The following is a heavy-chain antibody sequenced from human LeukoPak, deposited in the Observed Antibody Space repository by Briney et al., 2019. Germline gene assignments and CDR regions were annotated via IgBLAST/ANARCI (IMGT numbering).Heavy chain of an antibody. J-gene: IGHJ4*02. V-gene: IGHV1-69*05. CDR3: ARPPGIFLYRDPPGYFDF. D-gene: IGHD4-17*01. CDR1: GGTFISYA. CDR2: IIPIFGTA. Sequence: KASGGTFISYAISWGRQAPGQGGEWRGGIIPIFGTANYAQKFQGRVTITTDEYKSKAYMELSSLTSEDTAVYYCARPPGIFLYRDPPGYFDFWGQGTLVTVSS.